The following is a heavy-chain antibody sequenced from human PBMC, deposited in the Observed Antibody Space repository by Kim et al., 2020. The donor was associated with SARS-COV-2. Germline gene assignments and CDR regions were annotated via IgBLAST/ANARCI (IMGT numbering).Heavy chain of an antibody. J-gene: IGHJ6*02. D-gene: IGHD3-10*01. Sequence: ASVKVSCKASGYTFTSYAMNWVRQAPGQGLEWMGWINTNTGNPTYAQGLTGRFVFSLDTSVSTAYLQISSLKAEDTAVYYCARDLGITMVRGVIGGMDVWGQGTTVTVSS. CDR2: INTNTGNP. V-gene: IGHV7-4-1*02. CDR1: GYTFTSYA. CDR3: ARDLGITMVRGVIGGMDV.